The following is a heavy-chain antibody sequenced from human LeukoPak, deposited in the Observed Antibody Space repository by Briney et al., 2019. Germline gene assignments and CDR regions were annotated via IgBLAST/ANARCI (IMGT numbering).Heavy chain of an antibody. CDR2: MNPNRGNT. CDR3: ARASIAVPCGY. CDR1: GYTFTSYD. V-gene: IGHV1-8*01. D-gene: IGHD6-19*01. Sequence: GASVKVSCKASGYTFTSYDINWVRQATGQGLEWMGWMNPNRGNTGYAQKFQGRVTMTSDTAISTAYMELSSLRPEDPAVYYCARASIAVPCGYWGQGTLVTVSS. J-gene: IGHJ4*02.